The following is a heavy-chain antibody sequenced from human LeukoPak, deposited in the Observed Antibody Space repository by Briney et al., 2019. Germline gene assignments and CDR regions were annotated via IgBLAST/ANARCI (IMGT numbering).Heavy chain of an antibody. CDR2: ISSSRNTI. CDR3: AREGGGDSSGYYYVGAFDI. J-gene: IGHJ3*02. D-gene: IGHD3-22*01. Sequence: PGGSLRLSCAASGFSYSSYSMNWVRQAPGKGLEWVSYISSSRNTIYYADSVKGRFTISRDNAKNSLYLQMNSLRAEDTAVYYCAREGGGDSSGYYYVGAFDIWGQGTMVTVSS. V-gene: IGHV3-48*01. CDR1: GFSYSSYS.